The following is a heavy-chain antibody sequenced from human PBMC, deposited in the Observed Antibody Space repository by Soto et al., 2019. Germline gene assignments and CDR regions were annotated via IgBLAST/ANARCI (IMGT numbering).Heavy chain of an antibody. D-gene: IGHD3-9*01. Sequence: SEALSLTCSFSGDSIKRDKYYLGWIRQPPGKGLEWIGSIYFRGNTYYNPSLQTRVTISLDTSKSQFSLKLNSVPAADSAVYFCARLEGLATIPYYFDFWGQAALVTVSS. V-gene: IGHV4-39*01. CDR2: IYFRGNT. CDR1: GDSIKRDKYY. CDR3: ARLEGLATIPYYFDF. J-gene: IGHJ4*02.